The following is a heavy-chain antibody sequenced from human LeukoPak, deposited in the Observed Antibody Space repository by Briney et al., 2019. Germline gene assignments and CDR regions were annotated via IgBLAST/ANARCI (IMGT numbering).Heavy chain of an antibody. CDR1: GFTFSSYW. CDR3: ARDGGWGATLYYLDY. D-gene: IGHD5-12*01. CDR2: IKQHGSEK. J-gene: IGHJ4*02. Sequence: GGSLRLSCAASGFTFSSYWMSWVRQAPGKGLEWVANIKQHGSEKYYVDSVKGRFTISRDNAKNSLYPQMNSLRAEDTAVYYCARDGGWGATLYYLDYWGQGTLVTVSS. V-gene: IGHV3-7*05.